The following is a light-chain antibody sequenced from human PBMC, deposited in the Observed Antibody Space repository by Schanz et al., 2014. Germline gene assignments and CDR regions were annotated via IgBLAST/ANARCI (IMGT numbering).Light chain of an antibody. J-gene: IGLJ2*01. V-gene: IGLV2-14*01. Sequence: QSALTQPPSASGSPGQSVTISCTGTSSDIGNYNYVSWYQQHPGKAPKLMIYDVSNRPSGVSNRFSGSKSGNTASLTISGLQAEDEADYYCSSYTSSSTKVFGGGTKVTVL. CDR2: DVS. CDR3: SSYTSSSTKV. CDR1: SSDIGNYNY.